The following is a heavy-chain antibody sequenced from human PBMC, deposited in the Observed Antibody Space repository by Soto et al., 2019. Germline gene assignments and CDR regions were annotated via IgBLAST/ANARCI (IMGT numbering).Heavy chain of an antibody. V-gene: IGHV3-74*01. J-gene: IGHJ4*02. CDR1: GFTFSSYV. CDR2: IDNGGSST. Sequence: EVQLVESRGGLVQPGGSLRLSCAASGFTFSSYVMQWVRQAPGKGLVWVSRIDNGGSSTSYADSVKGRFTISRDNAKNTVYLEMNSLRAEDTAVYYCARDGDFVVDYWGQGTLVTVSS. CDR3: ARDGDFVVDY. D-gene: IGHD4-17*01.